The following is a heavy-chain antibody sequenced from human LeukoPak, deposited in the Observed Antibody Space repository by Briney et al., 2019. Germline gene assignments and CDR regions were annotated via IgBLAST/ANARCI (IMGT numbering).Heavy chain of an antibody. CDR3: AKDNDFGAADY. V-gene: IGHV3-30*04. D-gene: IGHD4-17*01. CDR2: ISYDGSNK. J-gene: IGHJ4*02. CDR1: GFTFSSYA. Sequence: GGSLRLSCAASGFTFSSYAMHWVRQAPGKGLEWVAVISYDGSNKYYADSVKGRFTISRDNSKNTLYLQMNSLRTEDTALYYCAKDNDFGAADYWGQGTLVTVSS.